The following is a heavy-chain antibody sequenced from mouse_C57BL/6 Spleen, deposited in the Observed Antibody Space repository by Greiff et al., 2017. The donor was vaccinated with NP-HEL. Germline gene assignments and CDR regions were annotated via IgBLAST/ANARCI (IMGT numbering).Heavy chain of an antibody. CDR1: GYTFTSYW. D-gene: IGHD2-4*01. J-gene: IGHJ1*03. Sequence: VQLQQPGAELVMPGASVKLSCKASGYTFTSYWMHWVKQRPGQGLEWIGEIDPSDSYTNYNQKFKGKSTLTVDKSSSTAYMQLSSLTSEDSAVYYCARNRDYDYDRYFDVWGTGTTVTVSS. CDR3: ARNRDYDYDRYFDV. CDR2: IDPSDSYT. V-gene: IGHV1-69*01.